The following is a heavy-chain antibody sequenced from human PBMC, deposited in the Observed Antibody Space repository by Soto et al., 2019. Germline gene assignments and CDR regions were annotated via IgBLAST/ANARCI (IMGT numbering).Heavy chain of an antibody. J-gene: IGHJ4*02. Sequence: QVQLVESGGGVVQPGRSLRLSCAASGFTFSSHAMQWVRQAPGKGLEWVAIMSNDGSSGYFADSVKGRFTISRDNSKNTLYLQMNSLRAEDTAVYYCARGLGDGYNAAGVCWGQGTLVTVSS. CDR2: MSNDGSSG. V-gene: IGHV3-30*04. CDR1: GFTFSSHA. CDR3: ARGLGDGYNAAGVC. D-gene: IGHD1-1*01.